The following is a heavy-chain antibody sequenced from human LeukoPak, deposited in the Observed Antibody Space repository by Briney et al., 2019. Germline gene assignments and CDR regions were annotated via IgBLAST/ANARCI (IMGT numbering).Heavy chain of an antibody. CDR1: GFTFNSYA. Sequence: GGSLRLSCAASGFTFNSYAVGWVRQAPGKGLEWVSAIRGSGGGTYYADSVKGRFTISRDNSKNTLYLQMNSLRDEDTALYYCAKAGIGVVGYFDYWGQGTLVTVSS. CDR3: AKAGIGVVGYFDY. CDR2: IRGSGGGT. V-gene: IGHV3-23*01. D-gene: IGHD6-19*01. J-gene: IGHJ4*02.